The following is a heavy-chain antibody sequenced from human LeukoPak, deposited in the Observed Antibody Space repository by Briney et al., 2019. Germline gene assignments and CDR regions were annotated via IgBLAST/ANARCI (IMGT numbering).Heavy chain of an antibody. D-gene: IGHD3-10*01. V-gene: IGHV3-48*03. CDR1: GFTFSSYE. J-gene: IGHJ6*03. CDR2: ISSSGSTI. Sequence: GGSLRLSCAASGFTFSSYEMNWVRQAPGKGLEWVSYISSSGSTIYYADSVKGRFTISRDNAKNSLYLQMNSLRAEDTAVYYCARARYGSGSYHYMDVWGKGTTVTISS. CDR3: ARARYGSGSYHYMDV.